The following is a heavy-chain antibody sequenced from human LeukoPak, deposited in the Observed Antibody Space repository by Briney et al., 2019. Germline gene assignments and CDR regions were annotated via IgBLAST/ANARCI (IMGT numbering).Heavy chain of an antibody. D-gene: IGHD6-13*01. CDR2: IYYSGST. Sequence: PSETLSLTCTVSGGSISSSSYYWGWIRQPPGKGLEWIGSIYYSGSTYYNPSLKSRVTISVDTSKNQFSLKLSSVTAADTAVYYCARENPDSSPFDYWGQGTLVTVSS. V-gene: IGHV4-39*07. CDR3: ARENPDSSPFDY. CDR1: GGSISSSSYY. J-gene: IGHJ4*02.